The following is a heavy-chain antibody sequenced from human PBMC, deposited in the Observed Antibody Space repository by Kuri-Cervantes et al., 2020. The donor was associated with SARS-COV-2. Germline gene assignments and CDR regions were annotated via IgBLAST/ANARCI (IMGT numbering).Heavy chain of an antibody. CDR1: GFPFSSYG. CDR2: IWYEGSNK. CDR3: ARAQSYGDYFRYAFEGHNDAFDI. J-gene: IGHJ3*02. V-gene: IGHV3-33*01. D-gene: IGHD4-17*01. Sequence: GGSLRLSCAASGFPFSSYGMHWVRQAPGKGLEWVAVIWYEGSNKYYADSVKGRFTISRDNSKNTLYLQMNSLRAEDAAVYYCARAQSYGDYFRYAFEGHNDAFDIWGQGTMVTVSS.